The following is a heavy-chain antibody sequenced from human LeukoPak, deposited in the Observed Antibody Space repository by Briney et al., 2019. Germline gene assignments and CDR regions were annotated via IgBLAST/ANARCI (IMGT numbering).Heavy chain of an antibody. V-gene: IGHV4-59*01. CDR3: ARGSWLQYY. D-gene: IGHD5-24*01. CDR2: IYYNGST. J-gene: IGHJ4*02. Sequence: PSETLSLTCTVSGGSISSYYWSWIRQPPGKGLEWIGYIYYNGSTNYNPSLKSRVTISVDTSKNQFSLKLSSVTAADTAVYYCARGSWLQYYWGQGTLVTVSS. CDR1: GGSISSYY.